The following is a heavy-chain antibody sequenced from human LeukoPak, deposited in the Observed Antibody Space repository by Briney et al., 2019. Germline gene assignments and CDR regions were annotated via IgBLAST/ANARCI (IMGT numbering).Heavy chain of an antibody. CDR1: GYAFTTSD. V-gene: IGHV1-8*01. J-gene: IGHJ4*02. CDR3: ARGGSFGLKANLDS. Sequence: GASVKVSCKASGYAFTTSDINWVRQATGQGLEWMGWMSPYGGSTRYAQKFQARITMTRNTSASTAYMELSSLTSEDTAVYYCARGGSFGLKANLDSWGQGTLVTVSS. D-gene: IGHD3/OR15-3a*01. CDR2: MSPYGGST.